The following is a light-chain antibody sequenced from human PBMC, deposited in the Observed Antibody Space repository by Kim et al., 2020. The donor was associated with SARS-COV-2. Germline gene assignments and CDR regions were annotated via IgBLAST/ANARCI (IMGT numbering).Light chain of an antibody. CDR2: GAS. J-gene: IGKJ2*01. CDR1: QSVTSSF. Sequence: WSPGERSTLSCRASQSVTSSFLAWYQQKPGQTPRLLIYGASSRATDIPDRFRGRGSGTDFTLTISRLELEDFAVYYCQQYGSSPYTFGQGTKLEI. CDR3: QQYGSSPYT. V-gene: IGKV3-20*01.